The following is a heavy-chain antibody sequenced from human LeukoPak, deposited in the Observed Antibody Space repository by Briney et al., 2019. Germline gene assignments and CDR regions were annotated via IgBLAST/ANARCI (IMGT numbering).Heavy chain of an antibody. CDR2: INHSGST. CDR3: ARVQPGLGWFDP. J-gene: IGHJ5*02. Sequence: SETLSLTCAVYGGSFSGYYWSWIRQPPGKGLEWIGEINHSGSTNYNPSLKSRVTISVDTSKNQLSLKLSSVTAADTAVYYCARVQPGLGWFDPWGQGTLVTVSS. V-gene: IGHV4-34*01. D-gene: IGHD3-16*01. CDR1: GGSFSGYY.